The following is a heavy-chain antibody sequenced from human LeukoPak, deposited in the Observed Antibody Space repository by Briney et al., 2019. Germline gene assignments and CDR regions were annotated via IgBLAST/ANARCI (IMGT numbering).Heavy chain of an antibody. CDR3: ARAVCPTIKFCDSSYFMDV. D-gene: IGHD6-6*01. Sequence: PGGSLRLSCAASGFSFDDLGMTWVRQVPGKGLEWVAGINWNGASTGYADSVRGRFTISRDNAKNSLYLQMNSRRAEDTALYYCARAVCPTIKFCDSSYFMDVWGKGTTVNVS. V-gene: IGHV3-20*04. CDR2: INWNGAST. CDR1: GFSFDDLG. J-gene: IGHJ6*03.